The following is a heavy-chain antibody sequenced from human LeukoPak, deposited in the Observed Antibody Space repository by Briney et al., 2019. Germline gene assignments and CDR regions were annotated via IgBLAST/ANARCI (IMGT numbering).Heavy chain of an antibody. D-gene: IGHD3-10*01. CDR1: GGTFSSYA. J-gene: IGHJ4*02. CDR3: ARAGVKNYYGSGSPFDY. Sequence: SVKVSCKSSGGTFSSYAIIWVRQAPGQGLEWMGGIIPIFGTANYAQKFQGRVTITADESTSTAYMELSSLRSEDTAVYYCARAGVKNYYGSGSPFDYWGQGALVTVSS. CDR2: IIPIFGTA. V-gene: IGHV1-69*01.